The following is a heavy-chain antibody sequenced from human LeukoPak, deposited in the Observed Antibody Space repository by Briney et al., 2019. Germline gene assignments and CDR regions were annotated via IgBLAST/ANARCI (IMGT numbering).Heavy chain of an antibody. CDR2: ISAYNGNT. J-gene: IGHJ4*02. V-gene: IGHV1-18*04. D-gene: IGHD6-6*01. CDR1: GYTFTSYY. Sequence: ASVKVSCKASGYTFTSYYMHWVRQAPGQGLEWMGWISAYNGNTNYAQKLQGRVTMTTDTSTSTAYMELRSLRSDDTAVYYCARDRWEYTDPVDYWGQGTLVTVSS. CDR3: ARDRWEYTDPVDY.